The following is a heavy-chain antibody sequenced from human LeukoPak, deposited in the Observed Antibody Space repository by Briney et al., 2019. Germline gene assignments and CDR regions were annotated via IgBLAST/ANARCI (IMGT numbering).Heavy chain of an antibody. Sequence: SVKVSCKASGGTFSSYAISWVRQAPGQGLEWMGGIIPIFGTANYAQKFQGRVTITADESTSTAYMELSSLRSEDTAVYYCATRRLDRTWIQLWLLDYWGQGTLVTVSS. V-gene: IGHV1-69*13. CDR3: ATRRLDRTWIQLWLLDY. CDR1: GGTFSSYA. J-gene: IGHJ4*02. D-gene: IGHD5-18*01. CDR2: IIPIFGTA.